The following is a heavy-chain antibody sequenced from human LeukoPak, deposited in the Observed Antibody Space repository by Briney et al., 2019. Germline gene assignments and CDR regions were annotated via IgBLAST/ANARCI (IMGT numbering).Heavy chain of an antibody. D-gene: IGHD7-27*01. CDR2: LSNTGSDI. V-gene: IGHV3-11*01. CDR3: ARGHWGLDY. Sequence: GGSLRLSCTASGFTFSNHYMTWIRQAPGKGLEYISYLSNTGSDIFYADSVKGRFSNSRDNAKNSLYLQMNSLRAEDTAVYYCARGHWGLDYWGQGTLVTVSS. J-gene: IGHJ4*02. CDR1: GFTFSNHY.